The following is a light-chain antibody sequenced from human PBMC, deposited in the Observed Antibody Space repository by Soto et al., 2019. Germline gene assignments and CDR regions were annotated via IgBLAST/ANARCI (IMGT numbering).Light chain of an antibody. CDR2: GNN. CDR1: NSNIGAGYD. V-gene: IGLV1-40*01. CDR3: SSYAGSSWV. J-gene: IGLJ3*02. Sequence: QSVLTQPPSVSGAPGQRVTISCTGSNSNIGAGYDVHWYQQLPRIAPKLLIYGNNIRPSGVPDRFSGSKSGNAASLTVSGLQGEDEADYYCSSYAGSSWVFGGGTKLTVL.